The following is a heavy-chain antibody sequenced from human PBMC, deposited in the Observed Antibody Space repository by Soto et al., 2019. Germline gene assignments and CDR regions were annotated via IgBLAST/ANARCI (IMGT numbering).Heavy chain of an antibody. J-gene: IGHJ5*02. V-gene: IGHV1-69*13. CDR2: IIPIFGTA. D-gene: IGHD6-6*01. CDR1: GGTFSSYA. CDR3: ATASIAANCFDP. Sequence: ASVKVSCKACGGTFSSYAISWVRQAPGQGLEWMGGIIPIFGTANYAQKFQGRVTITADESTSTAYMELSSLRSEDTAVYYCATASIAANCFDPWGRGTLVTVSS.